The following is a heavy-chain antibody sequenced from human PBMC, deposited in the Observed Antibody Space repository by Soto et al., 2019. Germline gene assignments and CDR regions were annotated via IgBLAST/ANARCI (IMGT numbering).Heavy chain of an antibody. CDR2: IKQDGSEK. V-gene: IGHV3-7*03. D-gene: IGHD5-18*01. CDR3: ARDPEGDTAMVTEY. Sequence: EVQLVESGGGLVQPGGSLRLSCAASGFTFSSYWMSWVRQAPGKGLEWVANIKQDGSEKYYVDSVKGRFTISRDNAKNSLYLQMNSLRAEDTAVYYCARDPEGDTAMVTEYWGQGTLVTVSS. J-gene: IGHJ4*02. CDR1: GFTFSSYW.